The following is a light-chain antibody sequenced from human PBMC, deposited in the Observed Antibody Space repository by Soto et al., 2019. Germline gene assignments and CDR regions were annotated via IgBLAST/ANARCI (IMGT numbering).Light chain of an antibody. CDR1: SSDVGGYNF. Sequence: HSVLAQPGSVGGSPGQPVTISCTGTSSDVGGYNFVSWYQQQPGKAPQVMIYDVSKRPSGVPDRFSGSKSGNTASPTISGLQAEHEADHYCCSYAGNYIYVFGTGTKVTVL. J-gene: IGLJ1*01. CDR2: DVS. V-gene: IGLV2-11*01. CDR3: CSYAGNYIYV.